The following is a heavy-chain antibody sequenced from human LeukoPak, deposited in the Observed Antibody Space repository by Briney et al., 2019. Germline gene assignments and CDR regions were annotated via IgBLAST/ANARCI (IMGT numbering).Heavy chain of an antibody. J-gene: IGHJ4*02. V-gene: IGHV3-33*01. CDR1: EFTFSSYG. CDR2: IWYDGSNK. D-gene: IGHD3-22*01. Sequence: SGGSLRLSCAASEFTFSSYGMHWVRQAPGKGLEWVAVIWYDGSNKYYADSVKGRFTISRDNSKNTLYLQMNSLRAEDTAVYYCARDGGFSSGYYIDYWGQGTLVTVSS. CDR3: ARDGGFSSGYYIDY.